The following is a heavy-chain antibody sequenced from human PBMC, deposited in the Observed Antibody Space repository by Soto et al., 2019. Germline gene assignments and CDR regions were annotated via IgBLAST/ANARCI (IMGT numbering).Heavy chain of an antibody. V-gene: IGHV5-51*01. CDR3: ARASIVVTAIPSAFDV. J-gene: IGHJ3*01. Sequence: SLNISCKVSGNTFNAYWIVWVRQIPGKGLEWMGIIFPGDSDTIYSPSFQGQVTMSVDKSINTAYLQWRSLTASDTAIYFCARASIVVTAIPSAFDVWGQGTMVTVSS. CDR1: GNTFNAYW. D-gene: IGHD2-21*02. CDR2: IFPGDSDT.